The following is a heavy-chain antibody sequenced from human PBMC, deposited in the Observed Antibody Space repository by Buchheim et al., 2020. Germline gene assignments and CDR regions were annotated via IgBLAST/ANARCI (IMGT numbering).Heavy chain of an antibody. J-gene: IGHJ4*02. Sequence: QLQLQESGSGLVKPSQTLSLTCAVSGGSISSGGYSWSWIRQPPGKGLEWIGYIYHSGSTYSNPSLKSRVTISVNSLKHPFSLKLSSVTAADTAVYYCARVSVAGSYYFDYWGQGTL. CDR2: IYHSGST. D-gene: IGHD6-19*01. CDR3: ARVSVAGSYYFDY. V-gene: IGHV4-30-2*01. CDR1: GGSISSGGYS.